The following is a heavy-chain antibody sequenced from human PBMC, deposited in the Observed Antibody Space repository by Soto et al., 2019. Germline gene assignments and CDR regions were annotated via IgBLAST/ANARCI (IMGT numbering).Heavy chain of an antibody. J-gene: IGHJ4*02. CDR1: GYTFTSYA. D-gene: IGHD3-10*01. CDR3: ATYGSAYYFDY. Sequence: ASVKVSCKASGYTFTSYAMHWVRQAPGQRLEWMGWINAGNGSTKYSQKFQDRVTITRDTSASTAYMELSSLRSEDTAVYYCATYGSAYYFDYWGQGTLVTVSS. CDR2: INAGNGST. V-gene: IGHV1-3*01.